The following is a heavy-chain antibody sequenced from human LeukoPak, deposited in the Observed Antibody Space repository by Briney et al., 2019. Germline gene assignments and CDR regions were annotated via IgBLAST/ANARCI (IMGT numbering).Heavy chain of an antibody. J-gene: IGHJ6*02. CDR2: IYYSGST. CDR1: GGSISSYY. Sequence: SETLSLTCTVSGGSISSYYWSWTRQPPGKGLEWIGYIYYSGSTNYNPSLKSRVTISVDTSKNQFSLKLSSVTAADTAVYYCARVRAIAGYYGMDVWDQGTTVTVSS. V-gene: IGHV4-59*01. CDR3: ARVRAIAGYYGMDV.